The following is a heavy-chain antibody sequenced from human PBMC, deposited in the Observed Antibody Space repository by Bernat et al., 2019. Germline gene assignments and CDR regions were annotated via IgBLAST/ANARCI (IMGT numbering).Heavy chain of an antibody. Sequence: EVQLLESGGGLVQPGGSLRLSCAASGFTFSSYAMSWVRQAPGKGLEWVSAISGSGGSTYYADSVKGRFTISRDNSKNTLYLQMNSLKAEDTAVYYCAKVSLRMVARFLEWSHWGQGTLVTVSS. CDR2: ISGSGGST. D-gene: IGHD3-3*01. V-gene: IGHV3-23*01. J-gene: IGHJ4*02. CDR3: AKVSLRMVARFLEWSH. CDR1: GFTFSSYA.